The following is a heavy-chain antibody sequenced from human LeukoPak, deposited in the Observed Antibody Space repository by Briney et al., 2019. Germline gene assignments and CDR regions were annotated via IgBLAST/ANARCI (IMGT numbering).Heavy chain of an antibody. V-gene: IGHV1-8*03. CDR1: GYTFTSYD. J-gene: IGHJ4*02. Sequence: ASVKVSCKASGYTFTSYDINWVRQATGQGLEWMGWMNLNSGNTGYAQKFQGRVTITRNTSISTAYMELSSLRSEDTAVYYCARRSAGSSGSSFDYWGQGTLVTVSS. CDR3: ARRSAGSSGSSFDY. D-gene: IGHD3-10*01. CDR2: MNLNSGNT.